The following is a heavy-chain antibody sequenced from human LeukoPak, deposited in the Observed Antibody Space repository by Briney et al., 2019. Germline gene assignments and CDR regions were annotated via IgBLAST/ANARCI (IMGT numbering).Heavy chain of an antibody. CDR1: GFTFNNYW. V-gene: IGHV3-74*01. J-gene: IGHJ4*02. Sequence: GGSLRLSCAASGFTFNNYWMHWVRQAPGKGLVWVSRSNSDGSSTTYADSVKGRFTISRDNAKNSLYLQMNSLRAEDTAVYYCARGFHFDYWGQGTLVTVSS. D-gene: IGHD3-3*01. CDR2: SNSDGSST. CDR3: ARGFHFDY.